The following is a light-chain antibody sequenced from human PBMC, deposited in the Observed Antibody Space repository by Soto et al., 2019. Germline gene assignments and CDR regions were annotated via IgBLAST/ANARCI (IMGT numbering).Light chain of an antibody. Sequence: EIVMTQPPATPSVSPGERVTLSSSASQRVIIILAWYQQQPGQSPRLLIYGASTRATGIPARFSGSGSGTEFTLTISSLESEDFAVYYCHQYNNWPLTFGGGTKVEIK. CDR2: GAS. CDR1: QRVIII. J-gene: IGKJ4*01. CDR3: HQYNNWPLT. V-gene: IGKV3-15*01.